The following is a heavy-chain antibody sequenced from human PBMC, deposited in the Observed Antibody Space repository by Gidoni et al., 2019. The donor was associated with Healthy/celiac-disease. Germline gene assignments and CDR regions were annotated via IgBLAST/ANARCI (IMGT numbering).Heavy chain of an antibody. CDR2: IYYSGST. D-gene: IGHD1-26*01. Sequence: QLQLQESGPGLVKPSETLSLTCTVSGGSISSSSYYWGWIRQPPGQGLEWIGSIYYSGSTYYNPSLKSRVTISVDTSKNQFSLKLSSVTAADTAVYYCARYSDRDAFDIWGQGTMVTVSS. CDR1: GGSISSSSYY. J-gene: IGHJ3*02. CDR3: ARYSDRDAFDI. V-gene: IGHV4-39*01.